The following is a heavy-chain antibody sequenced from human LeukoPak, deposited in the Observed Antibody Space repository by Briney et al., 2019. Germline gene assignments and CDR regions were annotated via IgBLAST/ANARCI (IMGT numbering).Heavy chain of an antibody. D-gene: IGHD2-21*01. V-gene: IGHV3-33*05. CDR1: GFIFSHYG. J-gene: IGHJ4*02. CDR2: IQNDASTR. Sequence: GGSLRLSCTASGFIFSHYGMHWVRQAPGKGLEWVAVIQNDASTRNYVDSVKGRFTISRDNSENTVFLQMDSLRVEDTAVYYCARELSQIVWGGLDYGGQGTLVSVSS. CDR3: ARELSQIVWGGLDY.